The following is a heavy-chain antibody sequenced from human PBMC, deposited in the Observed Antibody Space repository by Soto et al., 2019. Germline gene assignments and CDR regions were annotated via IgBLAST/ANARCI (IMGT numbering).Heavy chain of an antibody. J-gene: IGHJ4*02. Sequence: SETLSLTCTVSGGSISSGGYYWSWIRQHPGKGLEWIGYIYYSGSTNYNPSLKSRVTISVDTSKNQFSLKLSSVTAADTAVYYCARQWDSSSWAPQPDFDYWGQGTLVTVSS. D-gene: IGHD6-13*01. V-gene: IGHV4-61*08. CDR3: ARQWDSSSWAPQPDFDY. CDR2: IYYSGST. CDR1: GGSISSGGYY.